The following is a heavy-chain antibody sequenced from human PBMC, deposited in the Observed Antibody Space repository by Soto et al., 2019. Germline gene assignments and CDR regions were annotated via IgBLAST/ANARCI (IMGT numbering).Heavy chain of an antibody. Sequence: GASVKVSCKASGYTFTSYYMHWVRQAPGQGLEWMGIINPSGGSTSYAQKFQGRVTMTRDTSTSTVYMELSRLRSDDTAVYYCARSLGYDFWSGYLYYYYGMDVWGQGTTVTVSS. V-gene: IGHV1-46*01. CDR1: GYTFTSYY. J-gene: IGHJ6*02. D-gene: IGHD3-3*01. CDR2: INPSGGST. CDR3: ARSLGYDFWSGYLYYYYGMDV.